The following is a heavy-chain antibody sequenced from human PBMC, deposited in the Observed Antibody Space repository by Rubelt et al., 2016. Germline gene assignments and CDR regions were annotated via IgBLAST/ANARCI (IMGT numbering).Heavy chain of an antibody. V-gene: IGHV3-48*01. CDR3: AGDSGWLIDN. D-gene: IGHD6-19*01. Sequence: ASGFTFSSYSMNWVRQASGKGLEWLSYISRSSGAIYYADSVKGRFSIASDNAKNSLYLQMNSLRADDTAVYYCAGDSGWLIDNWGQGTLVTVSS. CDR2: ISRSSGAI. J-gene: IGHJ4*02. CDR1: GFTFSSYS.